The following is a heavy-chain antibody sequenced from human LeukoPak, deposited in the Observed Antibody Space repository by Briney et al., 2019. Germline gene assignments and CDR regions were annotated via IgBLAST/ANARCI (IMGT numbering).Heavy chain of an antibody. D-gene: IGHD3-3*01. J-gene: IGHJ4*02. Sequence: SETLSLTCTVSGGSISSSSYYWGWIRQPPGKGLEWIGSIYYSGSTYYNPSLKSRVTISVDTSKSQFSLKLSSVTAADTAVYYCARITIFGVVIGYWGQGTLVTVSS. CDR2: IYYSGST. V-gene: IGHV4-39*01. CDR1: GGSISSSSYY. CDR3: ARITIFGVVIGY.